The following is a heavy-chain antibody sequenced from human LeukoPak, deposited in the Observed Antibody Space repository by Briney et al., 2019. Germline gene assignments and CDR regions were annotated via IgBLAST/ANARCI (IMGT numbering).Heavy chain of an antibody. Sequence: SETLSLTCSVSGVAISDYFWSWIRQPAGRDLEWIGRISTTGSTYFNPSLQSRVRMSVDSPKTHFSLRLSSVTAADTAVYYCARSPSTIGWNWGYYFDFWGQGHRVTVSS. CDR3: ARSPSTIGWNWGYYFDF. CDR1: GVAISDYF. V-gene: IGHV4-4*07. J-gene: IGHJ4*02. D-gene: IGHD1-7*01. CDR2: ISTTGST.